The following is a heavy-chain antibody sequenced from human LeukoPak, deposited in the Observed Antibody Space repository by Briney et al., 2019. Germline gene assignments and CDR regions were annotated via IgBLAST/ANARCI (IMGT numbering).Heavy chain of an antibody. CDR2: ISAYNGNT. D-gene: IGHD6-19*01. V-gene: IGHV1-18*01. J-gene: IGHJ5*02. CDR3: ARVNSGWYKTGLAWFDP. CDR1: GYTFTSYG. Sequence: GASVKVSCKASGYTFTSYGISWVRQAPGQGLEWMGWISAYNGNTNYAQKLQGRVTMTTDTSTSTAYMELRSLRSDDTAVYYCARVNSGWYKTGLAWFDPWGQGTLVIVSS.